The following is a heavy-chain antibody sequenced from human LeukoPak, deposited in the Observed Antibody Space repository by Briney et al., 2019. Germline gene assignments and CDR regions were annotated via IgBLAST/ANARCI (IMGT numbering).Heavy chain of an antibody. D-gene: IGHD3-10*01. Sequence: GASVKVSCKASGYTFNTYGITWVRQAPGQGLEWMGWISPYNGNTNYAQKFQGRVIATTDTSTTTAYMELRRLKSDDTAIYYCARLRITMVRGVLMQPSMDVWGQGTTVIVSS. J-gene: IGHJ6*02. CDR1: GYTFNTYG. V-gene: IGHV1-18*01. CDR2: ISPYNGNT. CDR3: ARLRITMVRGVLMQPSMDV.